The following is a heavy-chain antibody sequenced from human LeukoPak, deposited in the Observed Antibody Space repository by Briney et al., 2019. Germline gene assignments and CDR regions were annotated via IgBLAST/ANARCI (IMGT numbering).Heavy chain of an antibody. CDR1: GYTFTSYG. CDR2: IIPIFGAA. V-gene: IGHV1-69*13. D-gene: IGHD3-22*01. CDR3: ATSFPVGYYDSSVSRVRLDP. J-gene: IGHJ5*02. Sequence: ASVKVSCKASGYTFTSYGISWVRQAPGQGLEWMGGIIPIFGAADYAQKFKGRVTITADESTSTVYMELSSLRSEDTAVYYCATSFPVGYYDSSVSRVRLDPWGQGTLVTVSS.